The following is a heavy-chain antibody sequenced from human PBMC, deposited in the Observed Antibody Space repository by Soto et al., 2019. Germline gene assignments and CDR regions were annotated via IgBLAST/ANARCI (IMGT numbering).Heavy chain of an antibody. CDR2: INSDGSST. J-gene: IGHJ6*02. D-gene: IGHD3-3*01. CDR1: GLTFCSYW. V-gene: IGHV3-74*01. CDR3: ARGPISYYDFWSGYYRDYYGMDV. Sequence: GGSLRLSCAACGLTFCSYWMHWVRQAPGKGLVWVSRINSDGSSTSYADSVKGRFTISRDNAKNTLYLQMNSLRAEDTAVYYCARGPISYYDFWSGYYRDYYGMDVWGQGTTVTVSS.